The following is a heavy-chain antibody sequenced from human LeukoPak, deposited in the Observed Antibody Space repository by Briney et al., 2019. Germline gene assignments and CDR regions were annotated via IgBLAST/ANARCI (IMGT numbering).Heavy chain of an antibody. CDR2: ISAYNGNT. Sequence: ASVKVSCKASGYTFTSYGISWVRQAPGQGLEWMGWISAYNGNTNYAQKLQDRVTMTTDTSTNTAYMDLRNLRSGDTAVYYCARDQAILTGYFAVETRHFDYWGQGTLVTVSS. D-gene: IGHD3-9*01. CDR1: GYTFTSYG. CDR3: ARDQAILTGYFAVETRHFDY. V-gene: IGHV1-18*01. J-gene: IGHJ4*02.